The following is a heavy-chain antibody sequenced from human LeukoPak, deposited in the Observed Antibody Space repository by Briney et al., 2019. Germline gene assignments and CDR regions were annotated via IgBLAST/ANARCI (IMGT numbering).Heavy chain of an antibody. J-gene: IGHJ4*02. CDR3: ARDRGENYGSSGYSDY. CDR2: ISGDGGST. D-gene: IGHD3-22*01. CDR1: GFTFDDYA. Sequence: GGSLRLSCAASGFTFDDYAMHWVRQAPGKGLEWVSLISGDGGSTYYADSVKGRFAISRDNAKNSLYLQMSSLRAEDTAVYYCARDRGENYGSSGYSDYWGPGTRVTVSS. V-gene: IGHV3-43*02.